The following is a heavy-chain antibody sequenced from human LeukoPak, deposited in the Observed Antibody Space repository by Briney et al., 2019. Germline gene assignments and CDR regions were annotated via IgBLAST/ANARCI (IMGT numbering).Heavy chain of an antibody. V-gene: IGHV1-69*02. CDR2: IIPILGIA. CDR3: ARGEMLDYRIDY. CDR1: GGTFSSYT. Sequence: ASVKVSWKASGGTFSSYTVSWVRQAPGQGLEWMGRIIPILGIANYAQKFQGRVTITADKSTSTAYMELSSLRSEDTAVYYCARGEMLDYRIDYWGQGTLVTVSS. D-gene: IGHD4-11*01. J-gene: IGHJ4*02.